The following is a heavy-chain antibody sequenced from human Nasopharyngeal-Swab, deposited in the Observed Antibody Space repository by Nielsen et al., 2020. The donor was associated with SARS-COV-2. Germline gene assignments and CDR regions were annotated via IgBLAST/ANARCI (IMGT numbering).Heavy chain of an antibody. D-gene: IGHD5-24*01. CDR2: ISSSGKYI. CDR1: GFALSSYW. J-gene: IGHJ4*02. CDR3: ARDIGDGYNLLYYFDY. V-gene: IGHV3-21*01. Sequence: GGSLRLSCAASGFALSSYWMHWVRQAPGKGLEWVSSISSSGKYIYYANSVRGRFTISRDNAKSSLFLQMDSLRAEDTALYYCARDIGDGYNLLYYFDYWGPGTLVTVSS.